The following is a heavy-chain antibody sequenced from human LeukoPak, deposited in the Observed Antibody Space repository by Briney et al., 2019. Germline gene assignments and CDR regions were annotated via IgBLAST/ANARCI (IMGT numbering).Heavy chain of an antibody. D-gene: IGHD7-27*01. V-gene: IGHV1-8*01. Sequence: ASVTVSCKASGYTFTSYDFNWVRQATGQRPEWMGWMSPNSGDAGYAQKFQDRVTMTRNTSISTAYMELSSLRSDDTAVYYCARGPPNWGYDYWGPGTLVTVSS. CDR2: MSPNSGDA. CDR1: GYTFTSYD. J-gene: IGHJ4*02. CDR3: ARGPPNWGYDY.